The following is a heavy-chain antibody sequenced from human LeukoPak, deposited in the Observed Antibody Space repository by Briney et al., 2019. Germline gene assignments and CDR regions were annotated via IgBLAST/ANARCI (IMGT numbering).Heavy chain of an antibody. J-gene: IGHJ6*03. CDR3: ARDSRGIAAAGTKIYYYYYMDV. CDR2: IYYSGST. Sequence: SETLSLTCTVSGESISGFYWTWIRQPPGKGLEWIGYIYYSGSTNYNPSLKSRVTISVDTSKNQFSLKLSSVTAADTAVYYCARDSRGIAAAGTKIYYYYYMDVWGKGTTVTISS. D-gene: IGHD6-13*01. CDR1: GESISGFY. V-gene: IGHV4-59*01.